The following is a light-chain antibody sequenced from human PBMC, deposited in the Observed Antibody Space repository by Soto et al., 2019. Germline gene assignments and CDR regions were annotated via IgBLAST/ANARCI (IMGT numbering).Light chain of an antibody. CDR3: QQYNTYWWT. J-gene: IGKJ1*01. CDR2: KAS. CDR1: QSISTW. Sequence: DIQMTQSPSTLSASVGDRVTITCRASQSISTWLAWYQQKPGKAPKLLIYKASGLESGVPSRFSGSGSGTEIPLTISSLQPDYFATYYCQQYNTYWWTFGQGTKVDIK. V-gene: IGKV1-5*03.